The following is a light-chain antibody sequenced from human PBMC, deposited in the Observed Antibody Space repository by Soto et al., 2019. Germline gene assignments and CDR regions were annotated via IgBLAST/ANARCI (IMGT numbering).Light chain of an antibody. J-gene: IGLJ1*01. CDR1: SSDVGAYIY. Sequence: QSALPQPASGSESPGQSITISCTGTSSDVGAYIYVSWYQHHPGKAPKVMIYEVTNRPSGVSDRFSGSKSGNTASLTISGLQAEDEADYYCCSYTSSRTYVFGTGTKVTVL. CDR2: EVT. CDR3: CSYTSSRTYV. V-gene: IGLV2-14*01.